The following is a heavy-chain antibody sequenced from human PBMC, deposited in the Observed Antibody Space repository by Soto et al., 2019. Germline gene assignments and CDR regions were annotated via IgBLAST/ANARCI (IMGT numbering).Heavy chain of an antibody. D-gene: IGHD6-13*01. CDR2: IKKDGSQI. V-gene: IGHV3-7*05. CDR3: ARDVSPGSSSLYLDAFDI. CDR1: GFSFGSSW. J-gene: IGHJ3*02. Sequence: EVQLVESGGGLVQPGGSLRLSCVASGFSFGSSWMTWVRQAPGKGLEWVANIKKDGSQISYLDSVRGRFTISRDNAKNSLSLQMNSLRAEDTALYYCARDVSPGSSSLYLDAFDIWGQGTMVTVSS.